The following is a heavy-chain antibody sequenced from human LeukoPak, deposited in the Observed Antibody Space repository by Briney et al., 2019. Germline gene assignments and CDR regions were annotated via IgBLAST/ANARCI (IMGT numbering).Heavy chain of an antibody. CDR2: IYYSGST. CDR1: GGSISSGDYY. Sequence: PSETLSLTCTVSGGSISSGDYYWSWIRQPPGKGLGWIGYIYYSGSTYYNPSLKSRVTISVDTSKNQFSLKLSSVTAADTAVYYCARATYYYDSSGYPEDLFDYWGQGTLVTVSS. D-gene: IGHD3-22*01. V-gene: IGHV4-30-4*01. CDR3: ARATYYYDSSGYPEDLFDY. J-gene: IGHJ4*02.